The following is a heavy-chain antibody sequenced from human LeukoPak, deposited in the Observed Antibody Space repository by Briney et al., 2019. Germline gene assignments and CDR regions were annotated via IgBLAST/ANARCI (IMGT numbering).Heavy chain of an antibody. CDR1: GYTLTELS. D-gene: IGHD2-2*01. CDR2: FDPEDGET. Sequence: ASVKVSCKVSGYTLTELSMHWVRQAPGRGLEWMGGFDPEDGETIYARKFQGRVTMTEDTSTDTAYMELSSLRSEDTAVYYCATEGFRSSTSCYLYWGQGTLVTVSS. CDR3: ATEGFRSSTSCYLY. V-gene: IGHV1-24*01. J-gene: IGHJ4*02.